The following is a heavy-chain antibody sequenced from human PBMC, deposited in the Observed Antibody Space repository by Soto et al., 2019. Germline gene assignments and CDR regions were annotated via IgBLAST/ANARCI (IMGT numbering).Heavy chain of an antibody. CDR2: IYYSGST. V-gene: IGHV4-30-4*08. Sequence: PSETLSLTCTVSGGSISSGGYYWSWIRQHPGKGLEWIGYIYYSGSTYYNPSLKSRVTISVDTSKNQFSLKLSSVTAAGTAVYYCARDQWELLHFDYWGQGTLVTVSS. D-gene: IGHD1-26*01. J-gene: IGHJ4*02. CDR3: ARDQWELLHFDY. CDR1: GGSISSGGYY.